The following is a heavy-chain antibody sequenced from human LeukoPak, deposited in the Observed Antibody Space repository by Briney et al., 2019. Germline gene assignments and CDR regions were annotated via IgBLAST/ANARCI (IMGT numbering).Heavy chain of an antibody. J-gene: IGHJ5*02. V-gene: IGHV4-38-2*02. CDR1: GYSISSGYY. Sequence: SETLSLTCTVSGYSISSGYYWGWIRPRPGKGLEWIGSIYHSGSTYYNPSLKSRVTISVDTSKNQFSLKLSSVTAADTAVYYCARVKGWPPGWFDPWGQGTLVTVSS. CDR3: ARVKGWPPGWFDP. D-gene: IGHD5-24*01. CDR2: IYHSGST.